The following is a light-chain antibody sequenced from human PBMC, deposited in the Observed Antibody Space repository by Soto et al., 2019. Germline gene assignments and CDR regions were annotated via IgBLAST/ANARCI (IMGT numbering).Light chain of an antibody. CDR3: QQYNSYPVT. J-gene: IGKJ5*01. CDR2: KAS. CDR1: QSISSW. Sequence: DIQITQSPSTLSASVGDRVTITCRASQSISSWLAWYQQKPGKAPKLLIYKASTLESGVPSRFSGSGSGTEFTLTISSLQPDDFAAYHCQQYNSYPVTFGQGTRLEIK. V-gene: IGKV1-5*03.